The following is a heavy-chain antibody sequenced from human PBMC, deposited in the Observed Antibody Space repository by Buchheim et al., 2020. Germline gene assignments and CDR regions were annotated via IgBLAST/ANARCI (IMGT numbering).Heavy chain of an antibody. D-gene: IGHD3-3*01. J-gene: IGHJ4*02. V-gene: IGHV4-61*01. CDR2: LLHGGST. CDR1: GDSVSSGSQY. Sequence: QVQLQESGPGLVKPSETLSLTCSVSGDSVSSGSQYWSWIRQAPGTGLEWMGHLLHGGSTNYNTSLRSRVTISVDTSKNKFSLKLTSVTAADSGIYYCARDNWGEFWSGYPHWGQGAL. CDR3: ARDNWGEFWSGYPH.